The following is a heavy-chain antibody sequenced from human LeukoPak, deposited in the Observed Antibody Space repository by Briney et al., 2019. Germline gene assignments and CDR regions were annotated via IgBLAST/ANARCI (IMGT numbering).Heavy chain of an antibody. Sequence: SVKVSCKASGGTFSSYAISWVRQAPGQGLEWMGRIIPILGIAIYAQKFQGRVTITADKSTSTAYMELSSLRSEDTAVYYCAREGIAAAGHFDYWGQGTLVTVSS. J-gene: IGHJ4*02. D-gene: IGHD6-13*01. CDR1: GGTFSSYA. CDR3: AREGIAAAGHFDY. V-gene: IGHV1-69*04. CDR2: IIPILGIA.